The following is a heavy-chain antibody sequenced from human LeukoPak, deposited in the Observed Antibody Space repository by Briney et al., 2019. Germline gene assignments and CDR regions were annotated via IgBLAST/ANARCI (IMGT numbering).Heavy chain of an antibody. J-gene: IGHJ4*02. CDR3: AKDHKVVVNDWAFDY. D-gene: IGHD3-22*01. CDR2: ISGSGGST. V-gene: IGHV3-23*01. Sequence: GGSLRISCAASGFTFSSYAMSWVRQAPGKGLEWVSAISGSGGSTYYADSVKGRFTISRDNSKNTLYLQMNSLRAEDTAVYYCAKDHKVVVNDWAFDYWGQGTLVTVSS. CDR1: GFTFSSYA.